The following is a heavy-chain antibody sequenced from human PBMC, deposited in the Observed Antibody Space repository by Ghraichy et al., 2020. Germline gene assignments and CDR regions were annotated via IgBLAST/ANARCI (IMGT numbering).Heavy chain of an antibody. CDR2: IYHTGTT. D-gene: IGHD3-10*01. V-gene: IGHV4-4*01. CDR3: ARVSSGTFGAIEH. Sequence: LSITCAVSGASIRSTNWWSWVRQPPGKGLEWIGEIYHTGTTNYNPSLKSRVTISTDESKNQFSLKVTSVTAADTAVYSCARVSSGTFGAIEHWGQGTLITVPS. J-gene: IGHJ4*02. CDR1: GASIRSTNW.